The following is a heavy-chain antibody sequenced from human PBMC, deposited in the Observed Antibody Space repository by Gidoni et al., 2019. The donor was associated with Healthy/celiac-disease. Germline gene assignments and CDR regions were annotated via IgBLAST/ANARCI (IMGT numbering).Heavy chain of an antibody. D-gene: IGHD6-13*01. CDR1: GFTFSSSG. Sequence: QVQLVESGGGVVQPGRSLRLSCAAAGFTFSSSGLHWVRQAPGKGLEWVAVIWYDGRNKYYADSVKGRFTISRDNSKNTLYLQMNSLRAEDTAVYYCARDNIAAAGTYYYYGMDVWGQGTTVTVSS. V-gene: IGHV3-33*01. CDR3: ARDNIAAAGTYYYYGMDV. J-gene: IGHJ6*02. CDR2: IWYDGRNK.